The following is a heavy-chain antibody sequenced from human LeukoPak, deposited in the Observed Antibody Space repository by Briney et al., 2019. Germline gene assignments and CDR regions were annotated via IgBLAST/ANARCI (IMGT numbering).Heavy chain of an antibody. CDR1: GFTFSSYA. D-gene: IGHD2-2*02. CDR3: AKDHANPRGQLYLDAFDI. V-gene: IGHV3-23*01. Sequence: PGGSLRLSCAASGFTFSSYAMSWVRQAPGKGLEWVSAISGSGGSTYYADSVKGRFTISRDNSKNTLYLQMNSLRAEDTAVYYCAKDHANPRGQLYLDAFDIWGQGTMVTVSS. J-gene: IGHJ3*02. CDR2: ISGSGGST.